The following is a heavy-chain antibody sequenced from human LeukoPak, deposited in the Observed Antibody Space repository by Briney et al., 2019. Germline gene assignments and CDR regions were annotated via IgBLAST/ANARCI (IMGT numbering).Heavy chain of an antibody. CDR2: INDSGST. CDR3: ARPHYYDSSGYYGYYYFYMDV. D-gene: IGHD3-22*01. J-gene: IGHJ6*03. V-gene: IGHV4-34*01. CDR1: GGSFSGYY. Sequence: SETLSLTCAVDGGSFSGYYWSWIRQPSGKGLEWIGEINDSGSTNYNPSLKSRVTISVDTSKNQFSLNLASVTAADTAVYYCARPHYYDSSGYYGYYYFYMDVWGKGTTVTVSS.